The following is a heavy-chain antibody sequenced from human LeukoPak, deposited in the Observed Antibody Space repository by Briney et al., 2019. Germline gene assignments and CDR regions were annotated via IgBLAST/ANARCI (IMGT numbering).Heavy chain of an antibody. CDR1: GGSISSYY. CDR3: ARGGCSGGSCYSRNWFDP. CDR2: IYTSGST. J-gene: IGHJ5*02. Sequence: PSETLSLTCTVSGGSISSYYWSWIRQPAGKGLEWIGRIYTSGSTNYNPSLKSRVTMSVDTSKNQFSLKLSSVTAADTAVYYCARGGCSGGSCYSRNWFDPWGQGTLVTVSS. D-gene: IGHD2-15*01. V-gene: IGHV4-4*07.